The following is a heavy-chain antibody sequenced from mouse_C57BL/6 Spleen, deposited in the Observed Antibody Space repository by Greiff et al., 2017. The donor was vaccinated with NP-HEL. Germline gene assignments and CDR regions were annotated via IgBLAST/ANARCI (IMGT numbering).Heavy chain of an antibody. V-gene: IGHV1-64*01. CDR2: IHPNSGST. CDR3: AYYSKRGYFDY. Sequence: QVQLQQPGAELVKPGASVKLSCKASGYTFTSYWMHWVKQRPGQGLEWIGMIHPNSGSTNYNEKFKSKATLTVDKSSCTAYMQLSSLASDDSAVYYCAYYSKRGYFDYWGKGTTLTVSS. J-gene: IGHJ2*01. D-gene: IGHD2-5*01. CDR1: GYTFTSYW.